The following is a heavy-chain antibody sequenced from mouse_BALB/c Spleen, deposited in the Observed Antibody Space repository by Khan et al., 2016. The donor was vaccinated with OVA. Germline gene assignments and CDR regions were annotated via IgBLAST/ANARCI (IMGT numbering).Heavy chain of an antibody. CDR1: GDSITSGY. D-gene: IGHD2-14*01. J-gene: IGHJ2*01. CDR2: ISSSDST. Sequence: EVQLQESGPSLVKPSQTLSLTCSVTGDSITSGYWNWIRKFPGNKLEYMGYISSSDSTFYNTSLKSRISITRDTSKTQYFLKLNSVPTEDTAKYYCARCNYRYDGYFDYWGQGTTLTVSS. CDR3: ARCNYRYDGYFDY. V-gene: IGHV3-8*02.